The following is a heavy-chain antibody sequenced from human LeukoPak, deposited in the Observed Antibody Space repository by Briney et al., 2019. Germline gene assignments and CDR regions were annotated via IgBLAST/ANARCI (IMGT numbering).Heavy chain of an antibody. V-gene: IGHV3-23*01. CDR1: GFTFSSYA. D-gene: IGHD5-18*01. CDR2: ISGSGGST. J-gene: IGHJ4*02. CDR3: AKDSGYSYGYDGYY. Sequence: GGSLRLSCAASGFTFSSYAISWVRQAPGKGLEWVSAISGSGGSTYYADSVKGRFTISRDNSKNTLYLQMNSLRAEDTAVYYCAKDSGYSYGYDGYYWGQGTLVTVSS.